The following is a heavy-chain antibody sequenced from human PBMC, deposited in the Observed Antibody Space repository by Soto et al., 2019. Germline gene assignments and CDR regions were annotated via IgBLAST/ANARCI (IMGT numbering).Heavy chain of an antibody. D-gene: IGHD6-13*01. CDR3: ARTGRENSSQIKYGMDV. CDR2: IYPGDSDT. J-gene: IGHJ6*02. V-gene: IGHV5-51*01. Sequence: GESLKISCKGSGYSFTSYWIGWVRQMPGKGLEWMGIIYPGDSDTRYGPSFQGQVTISADKSISTAYLQWSSLKASDTAMYYCARTGRENSSQIKYGMDVWGQGTTVTSP. CDR1: GYSFTSYW.